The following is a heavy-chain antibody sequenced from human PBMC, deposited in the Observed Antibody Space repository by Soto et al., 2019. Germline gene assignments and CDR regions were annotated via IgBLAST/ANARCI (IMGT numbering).Heavy chain of an antibody. CDR2: IIPIFGTS. CDR3: ARVVNCGDHCYSHSSPPNFYVYAMDV. Sequence: QVHLVQSGAEVKKPGSSVKVSCKVPGGTFSNYAISWVRQAPGQGLRWMGGIIPIFGTSDYAQKFQGRVTFTADASPSTAYMDLSSLRSEDTAVYYCARVVNCGDHCYSHSSPPNFYVYAMDVWGQGTTVTVSS. CDR1: GGTFSNYA. J-gene: IGHJ6*02. D-gene: IGHD2-21*02. V-gene: IGHV1-69*01.